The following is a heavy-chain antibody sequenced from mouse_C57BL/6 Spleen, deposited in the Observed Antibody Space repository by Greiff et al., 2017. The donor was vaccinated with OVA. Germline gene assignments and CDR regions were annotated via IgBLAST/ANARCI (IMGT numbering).Heavy chain of an antibody. J-gene: IGHJ1*03. CDR3: ARGVRGYFDV. D-gene: IGHD2-14*01. Sequence: QVHVKQSGAELVRPGASVKLSCKASGYTFTDYYINWVKQRPGQGLEWIARIYPGSGNTYYNEKFKGKATLTAEKSSSTAYMQLSSLTSEDSAVYFCARGVRGYFDVWGTGTTVTVSS. CDR2: IYPGSGNT. V-gene: IGHV1-76*01. CDR1: GYTFTDYY.